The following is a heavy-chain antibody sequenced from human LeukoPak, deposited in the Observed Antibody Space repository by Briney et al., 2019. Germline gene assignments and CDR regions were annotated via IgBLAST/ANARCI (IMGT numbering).Heavy chain of an antibody. D-gene: IGHD3-10*01. J-gene: IGHJ4*02. V-gene: IGHV3-7*01. Sequence: HAGGSLRLSCAASGFTFSSYWMSWVRQAPGKGLEWVANIKQDGSEKYYVDSVKGRFTISRDNAKNSLYLQMNSLRAEDTAVYYCARDSPPTYYYGSGSRSDYWGQGTLVTVSS. CDR1: GFTFSSYW. CDR3: ARDSPPTYYYGSGSRSDY. CDR2: IKQDGSEK.